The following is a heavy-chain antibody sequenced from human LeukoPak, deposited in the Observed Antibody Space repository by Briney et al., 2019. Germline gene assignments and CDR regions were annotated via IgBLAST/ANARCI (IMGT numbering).Heavy chain of an antibody. CDR2: IYYSGST. Sequence: SETLSLTCTVSGGSISSYYWSWIRQPPGKGLEWIGYIYYSGSTNYNPSLKSRVTISVDTSKNQFSLKLSSVTAADTAVYYCAREMAAAGGNNWFDPWGQGTLVTVSS. J-gene: IGHJ5*02. D-gene: IGHD6-13*01. CDR1: GGSISSYY. CDR3: AREMAAAGGNNWFDP. V-gene: IGHV4-59*01.